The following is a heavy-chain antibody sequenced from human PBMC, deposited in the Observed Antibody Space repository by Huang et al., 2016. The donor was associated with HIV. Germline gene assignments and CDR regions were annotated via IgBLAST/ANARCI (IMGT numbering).Heavy chain of an antibody. V-gene: IGHV1-69*13. J-gene: IGHJ4*02. CDR1: GGTFRKYA. D-gene: IGHD4-17*01. CDR2: IIPRFSTP. CDR3: ARGQLGSYGDYDVLY. Sequence: QVQLVQSGAEVKTPGSSVKVSCKASGGTFRKYAISWVRQAPGQGLEWMGGIIPRFSTPNYARRCQGRCTITADDSTSTTDVEGSSLRSEDTALYYCARGQLGSYGDYDVLYWGQGTLVTVSS.